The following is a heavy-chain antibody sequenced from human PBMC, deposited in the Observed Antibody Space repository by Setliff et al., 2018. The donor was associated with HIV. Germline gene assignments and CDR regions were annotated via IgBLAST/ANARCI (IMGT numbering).Heavy chain of an antibody. Sequence: VASVKVSCKASGGTFSSYVISWVRQAPGQGPEWMGGIIPMYGVTNYAQKFQGRVTITTDESTSTAYMELSSLRSEDTAVYYCALPYCSGGNCWSSASLPPAGWFDPWGQGPLVTVSS. J-gene: IGHJ5*02. V-gene: IGHV1-69*05. CDR2: IIPMYGVT. CDR1: GGTFSSYV. CDR3: ALPYCSGGNCWSSASLPPAGWFDP. D-gene: IGHD2-15*01.